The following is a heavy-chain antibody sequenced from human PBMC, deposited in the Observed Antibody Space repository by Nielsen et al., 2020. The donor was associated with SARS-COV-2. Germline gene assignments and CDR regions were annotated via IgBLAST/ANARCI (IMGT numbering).Heavy chain of an antibody. CDR2: LNPSDGRT. V-gene: IGHV1-46*02. CDR3: AGGWPARLDP. Sequence: ASVKVSCKASGYTFNNDFVHWLRQAPGQGLEWTGRLNPSDGRTTSAEKFQGRVTMTRDTSSSTVYMELSSLRSDDTAVYYCAGGWPARLDPWGQGTPVTVSS. CDR1: GYTFNNDF. J-gene: IGHJ5*02. D-gene: IGHD2-15*01.